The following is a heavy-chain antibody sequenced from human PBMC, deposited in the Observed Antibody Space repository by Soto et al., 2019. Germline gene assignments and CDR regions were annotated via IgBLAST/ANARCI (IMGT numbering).Heavy chain of an antibody. D-gene: IGHD3-22*01. J-gene: IGHJ4*02. CDR2: ISGSGGST. V-gene: IGHV3-23*01. CDR1: GVPFSSYA. CDR3: AKDLHVVVVITHFDY. Sequence: GGTLRLSCSASGVPFSSYAMSWVRQAPGKGLEWVSAISGSGGSTYYADSVKGRFTISRDNSKNTLYLQMNSLRAEDTAVYYCAKDLHVVVVITHFDYWGQGSLVTVSS.